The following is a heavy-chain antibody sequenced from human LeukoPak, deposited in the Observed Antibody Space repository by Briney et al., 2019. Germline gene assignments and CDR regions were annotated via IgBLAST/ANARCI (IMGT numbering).Heavy chain of an antibody. CDR2: IRSKAYGGTT. V-gene: IGHV3-49*04. CDR3: TRGDGYNKYFGY. J-gene: IGHJ4*02. CDR1: GFTFGDYA. D-gene: IGHD5-24*01. Sequence: GGSLRLSCTASGFTFGDYAMSWVRQAPGKGLEWVGFIRSKAYGGTTEYAASVKGRFTISRDDSKSIAYLQMNSLKTEDTAVYYCTRGDGYNKYFGYWGQGTLVTVSS.